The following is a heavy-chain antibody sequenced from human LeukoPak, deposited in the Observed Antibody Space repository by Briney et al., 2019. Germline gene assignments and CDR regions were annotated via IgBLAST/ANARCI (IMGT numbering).Heavy chain of an antibody. D-gene: IGHD6-13*01. Sequence: GASVKVSCKASGGTFSSYAISWVRQAPGQGLEWMGGIIPIFGTANYAQKFQGRVTITAAESTSTAYMELSSLRSEDTAVYYCASFEAAAPTTFDYWGQGTLVTVSS. CDR3: ASFEAAAPTTFDY. CDR2: IIPIFGTA. J-gene: IGHJ4*02. V-gene: IGHV1-69*01. CDR1: GGTFSSYA.